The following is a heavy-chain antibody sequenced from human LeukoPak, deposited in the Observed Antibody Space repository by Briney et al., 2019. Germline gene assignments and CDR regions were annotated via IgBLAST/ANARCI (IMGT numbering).Heavy chain of an antibody. Sequence: GGSLRLSCAASGFTFSSYAMTWVRQAPDKGLEWVSAISGSDGSTYYADSVKGRFTISRDDSQSTLYLQMNSLSAEDTAVYYCAKDYLGYCSSASCSGVYYYYGMDVWGQGTTVTVSS. CDR1: GFTFSSYA. J-gene: IGHJ6*02. D-gene: IGHD2-2*01. V-gene: IGHV3-23*01. CDR2: ISGSDGST. CDR3: AKDYLGYCSSASCSGVYYYYGMDV.